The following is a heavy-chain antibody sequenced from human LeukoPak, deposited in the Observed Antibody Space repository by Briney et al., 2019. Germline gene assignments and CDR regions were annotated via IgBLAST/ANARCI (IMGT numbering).Heavy chain of an antibody. J-gene: IGHJ6*03. D-gene: IGHD4-17*01. CDR3: ARDPYGVRGVGSYYMDV. CDR2: INSDGSST. Sequence: GGSLRLSCAASGFTFSSYWMHWVRQAPGKGLVWVSRINSDGSSTSYADSVKGRFTISRDNAKNSLYLQMNSLRAEDTAVYYCARDPYGVRGVGSYYMDVWGKGTTVTIS. CDR1: GFTFSSYW. V-gene: IGHV3-74*01.